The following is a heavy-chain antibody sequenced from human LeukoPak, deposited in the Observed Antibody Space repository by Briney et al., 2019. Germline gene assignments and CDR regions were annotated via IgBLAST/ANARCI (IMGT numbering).Heavy chain of an antibody. CDR3: AKDLPHYYESSAMGPFDY. V-gene: IGHV3-11*01. D-gene: IGHD3-22*01. CDR1: GFTFSDYY. Sequence: PGGSLRLSCAASGFTFSDYYMSWIRQAPGKGLEWVSYISSSGSTIYYADSVKGRFTISRDNAKNSLYLQMTSLRAEDTAVYYCAKDLPHYYESSAMGPFDYWGQGTLVTVSS. J-gene: IGHJ4*02. CDR2: ISSSGSTI.